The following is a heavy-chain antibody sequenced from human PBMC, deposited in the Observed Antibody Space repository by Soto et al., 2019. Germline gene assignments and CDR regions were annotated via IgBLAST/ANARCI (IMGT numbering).Heavy chain of an antibody. CDR2: IYSGGST. J-gene: IGHJ4*02. CDR1: GFTVSSNY. CDR3: ARTCSGGTCSFDY. Sequence: GGSLRLSCAASGFTVSSNYMSWVRQAPGKGLEWVSVIYSGGSTYYADSVKGRFTISRDNSENTLYLQMNSLRAEDTAVYYCARTCSGGTCSFDYWGQETLVTFS. D-gene: IGHD2-15*01. V-gene: IGHV3-66*01.